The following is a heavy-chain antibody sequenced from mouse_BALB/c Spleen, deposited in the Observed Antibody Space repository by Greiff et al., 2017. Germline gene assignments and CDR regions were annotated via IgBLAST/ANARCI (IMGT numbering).Heavy chain of an antibody. CDR3: ARDQYGAY. CDR2: ISDGGSYT. V-gene: IGHV5-4*02. Sequence: EVMLVESGGGLVKPGGSLKLSCAASGFTFSDYYMYWVRQTPEKRLEWVATISDGGSYTYYPDSVKGRFTISRDNAKNNLYLQMSSLKSEDTAMYYCARDQYGAYWGQGTLVTVSA. J-gene: IGHJ3*01. D-gene: IGHD2-10*02. CDR1: GFTFSDYY.